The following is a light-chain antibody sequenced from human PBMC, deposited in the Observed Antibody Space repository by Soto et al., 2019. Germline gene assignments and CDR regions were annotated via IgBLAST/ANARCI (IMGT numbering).Light chain of an antibody. V-gene: IGKV3-15*01. CDR3: QHYNYWPYT. CDR1: QSVSTY. Sequence: IVFTQSPGTLSLSPGERAALSCRASQSVSTYLAWYQRKPGQAPRLLIYDASTRATGVPARFSGSGSGTDFTLTISSLQSEDFAVYYCQHYNYWPYTFGQGTKVDIK. CDR2: DAS. J-gene: IGKJ2*01.